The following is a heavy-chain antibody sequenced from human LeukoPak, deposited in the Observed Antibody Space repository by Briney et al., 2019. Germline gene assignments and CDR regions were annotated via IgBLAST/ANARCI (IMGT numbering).Heavy chain of an antibody. D-gene: IGHD2-2*01. CDR3: ARGPLHVVVPAATWFDP. CDR1: GFTFSTYE. CDR2: ISSSGSTI. V-gene: IGHV3-48*03. J-gene: IGHJ5*02. Sequence: PGGSLRLSCVASGFTFSTYEMNWVRQAPGKGLEWVSYISSSGSTIYYADSVKGRFTISRDNAKNSLYLQMNSLRAEDTAVYYCARGPLHVVVPAATWFDPWGQGILVTVSS.